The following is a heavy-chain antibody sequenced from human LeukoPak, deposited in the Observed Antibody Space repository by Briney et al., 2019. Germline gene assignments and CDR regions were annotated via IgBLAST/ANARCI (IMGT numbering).Heavy chain of an antibody. Sequence: ETLSLTCTVSGGSISSSSYYWGWVRQTPGKGLEWVSSISRSSSYIYYADSVKGRFTISRDNAKNSLYLQMNSLRAEDTAVYCCARDRIVVAGTDAFDIWGQGTMVTVSS. CDR3: ARDRIVVAGTDAFDI. D-gene: IGHD6-19*01. CDR2: ISRSSSYI. CDR1: GGSISSSSYY. V-gene: IGHV3-21*01. J-gene: IGHJ3*02.